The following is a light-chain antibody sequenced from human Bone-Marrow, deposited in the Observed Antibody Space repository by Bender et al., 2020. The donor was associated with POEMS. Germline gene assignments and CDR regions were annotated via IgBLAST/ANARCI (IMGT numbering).Light chain of an antibody. V-gene: IGLV2-8*01. CDR2: EVH. CDR1: SSDIGAFNY. CDR3: CSYAGTYTLI. J-gene: IGLJ2*01. Sequence: QSALTQPPSASGSPGQSVTISCTGTSSDIGAFNYVSWFQQLPGTAPKLMIYEVHNRPSGVPDRFSASKSGNTASLTISGLQVDDDADYYCCSYAGTYTLIFGGGTTLTVL.